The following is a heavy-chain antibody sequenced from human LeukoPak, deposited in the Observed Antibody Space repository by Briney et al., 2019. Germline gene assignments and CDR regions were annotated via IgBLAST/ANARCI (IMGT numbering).Heavy chain of an antibody. J-gene: IGHJ6*02. D-gene: IGHD2-8*01. CDR1: GFTFSSYA. V-gene: IGHV3-23*01. CDR3: AKMGLGGYCTNGVCQLYYYYGMDV. CDR2: ICVIGGST. Sequence: GGSLRLSCAASGFTFSSYAMSWVRQAPGKGLGWVSAICVIGGSTYYADSVNGRFAMSRDNSKNTLYLQMNSLRVEDTAVYYCAKMGLGGYCTNGVCQLYYYYGMDVWGQGTTVTVSS.